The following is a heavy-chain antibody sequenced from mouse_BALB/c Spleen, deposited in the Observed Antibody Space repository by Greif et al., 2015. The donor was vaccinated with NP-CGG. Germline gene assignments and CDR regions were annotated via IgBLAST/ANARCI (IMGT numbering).Heavy chain of an antibody. CDR1: GFTFSSYA. CDR3: ARDRGDSLYYFDY. D-gene: IGHD2-13*01. CDR2: ISSGGSYT. Sequence: EVKVVESGGGLVKPGGSLKLSCAASGFTFSSYAMSWVRQSPEKRLEWVAEISSGGSYTYYPDTVTGRFTISRDNAKNTLYLEMSSLRSEDTAMYYCARDRGDSLYYFDYWGQGTTLTVSS. V-gene: IGHV5-9-4*01. J-gene: IGHJ2*01.